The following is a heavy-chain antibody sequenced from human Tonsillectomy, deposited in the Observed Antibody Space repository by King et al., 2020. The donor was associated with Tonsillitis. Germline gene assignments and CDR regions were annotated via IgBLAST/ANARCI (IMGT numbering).Heavy chain of an antibody. CDR1: GFTASSNY. Sequence: EVQLVESGGGLVQPGGSLRLSCAASGFTASSNYMSWVRQAPGKGLEWVSVIYSGGTTYYADSVKGRFTISRHNSKNTLYLQMNSLRAEDTAVYYWAREVRVRGVDNWFDPWGQGTLVTVSS. D-gene: IGHD3-10*01. CDR3: AREVRVRGVDNWFDP. J-gene: IGHJ5*02. CDR2: IYSGGTT. V-gene: IGHV3-53*04.